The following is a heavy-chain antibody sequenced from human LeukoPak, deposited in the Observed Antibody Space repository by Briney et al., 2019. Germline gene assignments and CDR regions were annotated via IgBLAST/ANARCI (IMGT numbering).Heavy chain of an antibody. CDR2: ISPDVTTT. V-gene: IGHV3-74*01. D-gene: IGHD2-8*02. J-gene: IGHJ6*02. CDR1: GFTFSGYW. CDR3: TRVLAGRSGLMDV. Sequence: QTGGSLRLSCAASGFTFSGYWMHWVRQAPGKGLVWVSRISPDVTTTNYADSAEGRFTISRDNAKNTLYLQMNGLRDEDAAVYYCTRVLAGRSGLMDVWGRGTAITVSS.